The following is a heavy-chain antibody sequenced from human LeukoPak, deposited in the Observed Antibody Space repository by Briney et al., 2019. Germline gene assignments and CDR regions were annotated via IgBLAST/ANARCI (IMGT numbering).Heavy chain of an antibody. Sequence: PSETLSLTCAVYGGSFSGYYWSWIRQPPGKGLEWIGYIYYSGSTNYNPSLKSRVTISVDTSKNQFSLKLSSVAAADTAVYYCARDSESSDSYYYDSSLGAFDIWGQGTMVTVSS. CDR2: IYYSGST. J-gene: IGHJ3*02. CDR3: ARDSESSDSYYYDSSLGAFDI. V-gene: IGHV4-59*01. D-gene: IGHD3-22*01. CDR1: GGSFSGYY.